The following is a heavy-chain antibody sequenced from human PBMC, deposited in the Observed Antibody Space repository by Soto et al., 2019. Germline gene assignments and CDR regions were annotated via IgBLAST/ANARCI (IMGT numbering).Heavy chain of an antibody. J-gene: IGHJ4*02. CDR1: GGSFSGYY. CDR3: ASVEIGQWLASGPYFDY. V-gene: IGHV4-34*01. CDR2: INHSGST. Sequence: SETLSLTCAVYGGSFSGYYWSWIRQPPGKGLEWIGEINHSGSTNYNPSLKSRVTISVDTSRNQFSLKLSSVTAADTAVYYCASVEIGQWLASGPYFDYWGQGTLVTVS. D-gene: IGHD6-19*01.